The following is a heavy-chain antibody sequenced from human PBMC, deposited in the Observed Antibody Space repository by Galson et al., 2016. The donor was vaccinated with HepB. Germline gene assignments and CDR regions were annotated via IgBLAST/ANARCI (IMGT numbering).Heavy chain of an antibody. D-gene: IGHD4-17*01. Sequence: SLRLSCAVSEFTFSSYGVTRVRQPPGKRLEWVSSISGNGATTQYADSVRGRFTISRDNSKNTLYLQMNSLRAEDTAIYYCAKDPNGDYIGTFDMLGQGTMVTVSS. CDR2: ISGNGATT. V-gene: IGHV3-23*01. CDR1: EFTFSSYG. J-gene: IGHJ3*02. CDR3: AKDPNGDYIGTFDM.